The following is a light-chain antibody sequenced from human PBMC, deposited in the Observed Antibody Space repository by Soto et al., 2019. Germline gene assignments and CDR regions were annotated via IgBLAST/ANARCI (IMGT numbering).Light chain of an antibody. CDR2: DAS. Sequence: EIVLTQSPATLSLSPGERATLSCRASQSLNNHLGWYQQKPGQAPRLLIYDASNRATGIPARFSGSGSGTDFTLTISSLEPEDFAVYYCQQRNNWPRSTFGQGTRLEIK. CDR3: QQRNNWPRST. V-gene: IGKV3-11*01. J-gene: IGKJ5*01. CDR1: QSLNNH.